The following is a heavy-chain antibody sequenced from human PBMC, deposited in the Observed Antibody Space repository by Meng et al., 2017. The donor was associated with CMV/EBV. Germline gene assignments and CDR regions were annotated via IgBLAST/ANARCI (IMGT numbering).Heavy chain of an antibody. J-gene: IGHJ6*02. CDR1: GFTFSSYG. CDR2: IRYDGSNK. D-gene: IGHD3-3*01. CDR3: AKGLALRFLEWLFSYYGMDV. V-gene: IGHV3-30*02. Sequence: GESLKISCAASGFTFSSYGMHWVRQAPGKGLEWVAFIRYDGSNKYYADSVKGRFTISRDNSKNTLYLQMNSLRAEDTAVYYCAKGLALRFLEWLFSYYGMDVWGQGTTVTVSS.